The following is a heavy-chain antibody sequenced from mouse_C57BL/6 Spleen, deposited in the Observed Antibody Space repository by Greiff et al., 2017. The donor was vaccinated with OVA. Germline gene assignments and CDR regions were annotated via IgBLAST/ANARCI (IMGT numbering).Heavy chain of an antibody. CDR3: ARHITDYAMDD. J-gene: IGHJ4*01. CDR2: ISGGGSYT. Sequence: VQLKESGGDLVKPGGSLKLSCAASGFTFSSYGMSWVRQTPDKRLEWVATISGGGSYTYYPDSVKGRFTITRDNAKNTLYLQMSSLKSEDTAMYYCARHITDYAMDDWGQGTSVTVSS. V-gene: IGHV5-6*01. CDR1: GFTFSSYG. D-gene: IGHD1-3*01.